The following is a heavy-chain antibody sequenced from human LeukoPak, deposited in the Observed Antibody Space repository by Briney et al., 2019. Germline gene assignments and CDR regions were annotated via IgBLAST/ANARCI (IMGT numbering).Heavy chain of an antibody. CDR1: GFTFSSYS. V-gene: IGHV3-21*01. CDR3: ARGPLRYDILTGPPDY. Sequence: GGSLRLSCAASGFTFSSYSMNWVRQAPGKGLEWVSSISSSSSYIYYADSVKGRFTISRDNAKNSLYLQMNSLRAEDTAVYYCARGPLRYDILTGPPDYWGQGTLVTVSS. J-gene: IGHJ4*02. D-gene: IGHD3-9*01. CDR2: ISSSSSYI.